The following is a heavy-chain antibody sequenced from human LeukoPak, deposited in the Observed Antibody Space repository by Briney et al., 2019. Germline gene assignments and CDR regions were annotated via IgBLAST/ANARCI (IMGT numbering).Heavy chain of an antibody. D-gene: IGHD3-10*01. CDR1: GFTFSDYY. CDR3: ARDRASRYGMDV. CDR2: ISSGGSTI. V-gene: IGHV3-11*01. Sequence: GGSLRLSCAASGFTFSDYYMSWIRQAPGKGLEWVSYISSGGSTIDYADSVKGRFTISRDNAKNSLYLQMNCLRAEDTAVYYCARDRASRYGMDVWGQGTTVTVSS. J-gene: IGHJ6*02.